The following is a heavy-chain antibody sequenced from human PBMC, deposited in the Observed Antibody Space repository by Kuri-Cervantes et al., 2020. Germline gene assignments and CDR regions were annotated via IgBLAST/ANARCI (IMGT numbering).Heavy chain of an antibody. CDR2: ISSSGSTI. Sequence: GESLKISCAASGFTFSSYAMSWVRQAPGKGLEWVSYISSSGSTIYYADSVKGRFTISRDNAKNSLYLQMNSLRAEDTAVYYCARGVRSSYYDFWSGYYPATFLDYWGQGTLVTVSS. V-gene: IGHV3-48*04. CDR3: ARGVRSSYYDFWSGYYPATFLDY. CDR1: GFTFSSYA. J-gene: IGHJ4*02. D-gene: IGHD3-3*01.